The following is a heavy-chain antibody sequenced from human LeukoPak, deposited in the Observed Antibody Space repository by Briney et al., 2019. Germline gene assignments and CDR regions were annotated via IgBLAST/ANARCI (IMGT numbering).Heavy chain of an antibody. V-gene: IGHV3-21*01. J-gene: IGHJ4*02. Sequence: GGSLRLSCAASGFTFSTYSGNWIRQAPGKGLEWVSSISDDSNYIFYADSVKGRFTISRDNAKNSLYLQMNSLTAEDSAVYYCASRHGSNRPFGYWGQGTLVTVSS. CDR2: ISDDSNYI. CDR1: GFTFSTYS. D-gene: IGHD1-26*01. CDR3: ASRHGSNRPFGY.